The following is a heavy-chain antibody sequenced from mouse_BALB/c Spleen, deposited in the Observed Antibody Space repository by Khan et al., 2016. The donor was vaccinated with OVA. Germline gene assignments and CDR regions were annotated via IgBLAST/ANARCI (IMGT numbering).Heavy chain of an antibody. J-gene: IGHJ3*01. CDR2: ISSGGHYT. CDR1: GFTFSTYG. CDR3: ARLAYYYNSEGLAY. Sequence: EVELVESGGDLVKPGGSLKLSCAASGFTFSTYGMSWVRQTPDMRLEWVATISSGGHYTYFPDSVKGRFTISRDNAKNTLYLQMSSLKSEDTAIYYWARLAYYYNSEGLAYWGKGTLVTVSA. D-gene: IGHD1-1*01. V-gene: IGHV5-6*01.